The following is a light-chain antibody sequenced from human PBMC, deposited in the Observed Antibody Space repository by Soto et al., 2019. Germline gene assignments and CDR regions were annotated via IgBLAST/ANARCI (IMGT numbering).Light chain of an antibody. CDR3: QQYVNVSYT. CDR1: RDITNS. Sequence: DIQMTQSPSSLSTSVGDRVTITCQASRDITNSLSWYQHKPGKAPKLLMYDASILQTGVPSRFSGSGSGTHFSLTISSLQPEDIATYYCQQYVNVSYTFGQGTKLEFK. J-gene: IGKJ2*01. CDR2: DAS. V-gene: IGKV1-33*01.